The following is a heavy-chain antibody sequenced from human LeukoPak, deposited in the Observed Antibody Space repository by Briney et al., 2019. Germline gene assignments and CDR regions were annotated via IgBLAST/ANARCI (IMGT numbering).Heavy chain of an antibody. CDR3: ARDRGEYQLLTDDAFDI. D-gene: IGHD2-2*01. CDR2: IYTSGST. Sequence: SETLSLTCTVSGGSISSYYWSWIRQPAGKGLEWIGRIYTSGSTNYNPSLKSRVTMSVDTSKNQFSLKLSSVTAADTAVYYCARDRGEYQLLTDDAFDIWGQGTMVTVSS. J-gene: IGHJ3*02. V-gene: IGHV4-4*07. CDR1: GGSISSYY.